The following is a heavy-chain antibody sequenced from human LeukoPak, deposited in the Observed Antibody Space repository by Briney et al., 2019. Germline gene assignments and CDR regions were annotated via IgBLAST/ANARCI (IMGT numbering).Heavy chain of an antibody. CDR1: GYSFTSYW. CDR2: IYPGDSDT. J-gene: IGHJ4*02. D-gene: IGHD6-13*01. CDR3: ARPKGAAAGTGPLDY. V-gene: IGHV5-51*01. Sequence: GESLRISCKGSGYSFTSYWIGWVRQMPGKGLEWMGIIYPGDSDTRYSPSFQGQVTISADKSISTAYLQWSSLKASDTAMYYCARPKGAAAGTGPLDYWGQGTLVTVSS.